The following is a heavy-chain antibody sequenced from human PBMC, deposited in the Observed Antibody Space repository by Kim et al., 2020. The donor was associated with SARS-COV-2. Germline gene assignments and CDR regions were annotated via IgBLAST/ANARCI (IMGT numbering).Heavy chain of an antibody. D-gene: IGHD6-19*01. V-gene: IGHV4-4*02. CDR3: ARRAVAGTWGLDY. Sequence: SETLSLTCAVSGGSISSSNWWSWVRQPPGKGLEWIGEIYHSGSTNYNPSLKSRVTISVDKSKNQFSLKLSSVTAADTAVYYCARRAVAGTWGLDYWGQGTLVTVSS. CDR2: IYHSGST. J-gene: IGHJ4*02. CDR1: GGSISSSNW.